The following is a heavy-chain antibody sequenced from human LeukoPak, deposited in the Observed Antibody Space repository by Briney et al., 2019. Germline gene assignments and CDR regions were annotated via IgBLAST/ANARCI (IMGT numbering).Heavy chain of an antibody. CDR2: ISYDGSNK. CDR3: ARKYCSGGNCFNYYYYYGMDV. V-gene: IGHV3-30-3*01. Sequence: GRSLRLSCAASGFTFSSYAMHWVRQAPGKGLEWVAVISYDGSNKYYADSVKGRFTISRDNSKNTLYLQMNSLRAEDTAVYYCARKYCSGGNCFNYYYYYGMDVWGQGTTVTVSS. J-gene: IGHJ6*02. CDR1: GFTFSSYA. D-gene: IGHD2-15*01.